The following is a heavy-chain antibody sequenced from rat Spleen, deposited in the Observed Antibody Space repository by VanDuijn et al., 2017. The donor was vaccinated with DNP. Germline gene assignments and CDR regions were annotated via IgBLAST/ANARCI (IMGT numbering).Heavy chain of an antibody. Sequence: EVQLVESGGGLVQPGRSLKLSCAASGFTFSDHNMAWVRQAPKKGLEWVATISYDSSSTYYRDSVKGRFIISRDNSKSTLYLQMDSLRSEDTATYYCAGRPPPTRGPFDYGGQGVMVTVSS. V-gene: IGHV5-7*01. CDR1: GFTFSDHN. CDR3: AGRPPPTRGPFDY. CDR2: ISYDSSST. J-gene: IGHJ2*01. D-gene: IGHD1-4*01.